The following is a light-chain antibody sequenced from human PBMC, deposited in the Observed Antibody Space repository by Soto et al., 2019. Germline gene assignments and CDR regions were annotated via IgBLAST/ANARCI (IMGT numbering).Light chain of an antibody. CDR2: EVN. Sequence: QSALTQPPSASGSPGQSVTISCTGAHSDFGGYNYVSWYQQHPGKAPKLMIFEVNKRPSGVPDRFSGSKFGNTASLTVSGLQAEDEADYYCSSSAGIYHYLVFGGGTKLTVL. CDR3: SSSAGIYHYLV. J-gene: IGLJ3*02. CDR1: HSDFGGYNY. V-gene: IGLV2-8*01.